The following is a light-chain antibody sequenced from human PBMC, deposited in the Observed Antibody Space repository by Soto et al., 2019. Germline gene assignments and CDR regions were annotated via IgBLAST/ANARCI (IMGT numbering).Light chain of an antibody. CDR2: WAS. CDR3: QQNYSIPIT. J-gene: IGKJ5*01. V-gene: IGKV4-1*01. CDR1: QXXLSSYKIKSW. Sequence: PISLAVSXGERXIMTXXSXQXXLSSYKIKSWLAWYQQKPGQPPKLLMYWASTGETGVPERFSGGGSGTDFTLTISSLQPEDVAAYYCQQNYSIPITFGQGTRMDIK.